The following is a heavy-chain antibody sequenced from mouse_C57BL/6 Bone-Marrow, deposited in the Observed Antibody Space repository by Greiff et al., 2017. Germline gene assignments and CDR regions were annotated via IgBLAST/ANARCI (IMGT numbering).Heavy chain of an antibody. J-gene: IGHJ2*01. CDR3: ARSGLYDYEAFDY. CDR2: IDPSDSYT. V-gene: IGHV1-50*01. D-gene: IGHD2-4*01. Sequence: QVQLQQPGAELVKPGASVKLSCKASGYTFTSYWMQWVKQRPGQGLEWIGRIDPSDSYTNYNQKFKGKATLTVDTSSSTAYMQLSSLTSEDSAVYYCARSGLYDYEAFDYWGQGTTLTVSS. CDR1: GYTFTSYW.